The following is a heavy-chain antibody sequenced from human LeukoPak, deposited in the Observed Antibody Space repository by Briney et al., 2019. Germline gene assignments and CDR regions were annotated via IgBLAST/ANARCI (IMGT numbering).Heavy chain of an antibody. J-gene: IGHJ4*02. CDR3: ASYGGRVGGFGY. D-gene: IGHD4-23*01. V-gene: IGHV4-34*01. Sequence: TSETLSLTCAVYGGSFSGYYWSWIRQPPGKGLEWIGEINHSGSTNYNPSLKSRVTTSVDTSKNQISLKLSSVTAADTAVYYCASYGGRVGGFGYWGQGTLVTVSS. CDR1: GGSFSGYY. CDR2: INHSGST.